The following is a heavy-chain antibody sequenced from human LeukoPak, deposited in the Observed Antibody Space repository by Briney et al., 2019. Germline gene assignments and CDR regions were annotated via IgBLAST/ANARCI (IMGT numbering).Heavy chain of an antibody. CDR3: ARPYYRSYFDY. J-gene: IGHJ4*02. V-gene: IGHV4-39*01. D-gene: IGHD1-26*01. CDR1: GGSISSSSYY. Sequence: SETLSLTCTVSGGSISSSSYYWGWIRQPPGKGLEWIGSIYYSGSTYYNPSLKSRVTISVDTSKNQFSLKLSSVTAADTAVYYCARPYYRSYFDYWGQGTLVTVSP. CDR2: IYYSGST.